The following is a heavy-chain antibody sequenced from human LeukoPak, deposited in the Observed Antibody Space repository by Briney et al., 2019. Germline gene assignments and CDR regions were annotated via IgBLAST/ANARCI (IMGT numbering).Heavy chain of an antibody. CDR3: AELDNLNSIDY. CDR1: GYTFTNFW. D-gene: IGHD1-7*01. Sequence: KPGESLKISCKGSGYTFTNFWIAWVRQMPGKGLEWMGIIYPDDSDTRYSPSFQGQVTISADKSITTAYLQWSRLKASDPAMYFRAELDNLNSIDYLGQGTLVTVSS. CDR2: IYPDDSDT. V-gene: IGHV5-51*01. J-gene: IGHJ4*02.